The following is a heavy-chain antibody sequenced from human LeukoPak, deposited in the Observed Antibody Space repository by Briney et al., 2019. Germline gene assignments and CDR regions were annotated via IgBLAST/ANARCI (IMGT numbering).Heavy chain of an antibody. Sequence: ASVKVSCKASGYTFTSYYMHWVRQAPGRGLEWMGIINPSGGSTSYAQKFQGRVTMTRDTSTSTVYMELSSLRSEDTAVYYCARILGYCSSTSCYGGVYYGMDVWGKGTTVTVSS. CDR2: INPSGGST. V-gene: IGHV1-46*01. D-gene: IGHD2-2*01. CDR1: GYTFTSYY. CDR3: ARILGYCSSTSCYGGVYYGMDV. J-gene: IGHJ6*04.